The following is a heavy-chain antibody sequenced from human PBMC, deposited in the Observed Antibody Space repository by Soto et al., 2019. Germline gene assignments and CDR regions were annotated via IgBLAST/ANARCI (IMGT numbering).Heavy chain of an antibody. D-gene: IGHD3-22*01. CDR1: GFTFSSYA. CDR2: ISGSGGST. Sequence: GGSLRLSCAASGFTFSSYAMSWVRQAPGKGLEWVSAISGSGGSTYYADSVRGRSTISRDDSKSMVYLQMNSLKTEDTAVYYCTTDSYFTLKVVRFDYWGLGTLVTVSS. CDR3: TTDSYFTLKVVRFDY. J-gene: IGHJ4*01. V-gene: IGHV3-23*01.